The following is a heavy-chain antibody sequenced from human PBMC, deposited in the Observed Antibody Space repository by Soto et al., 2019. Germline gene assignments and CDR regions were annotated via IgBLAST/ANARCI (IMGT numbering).Heavy chain of an antibody. Sequence: PSETLSLTCTVSGGSISNYYWNWIRRPPGKGLEWIGYIYYRGSTKYNPSLKSRGTISADKSRNQISLKLTSVTAADTAVYYCAREVASPGAWYFDRWGRGILVTVSS. CDR3: AREVASPGAWYFDR. CDR1: GGSISNYY. J-gene: IGHJ2*01. V-gene: IGHV4-59*01. D-gene: IGHD5-12*01. CDR2: IYYRGST.